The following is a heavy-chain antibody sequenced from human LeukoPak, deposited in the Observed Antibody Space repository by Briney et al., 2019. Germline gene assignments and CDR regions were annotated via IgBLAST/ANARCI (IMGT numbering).Heavy chain of an antibody. V-gene: IGHV4-61*02. D-gene: IGHD5-18*01. CDR1: GGSISSGSYY. J-gene: IGHJ3*02. Sequence: PSQTLSLTCTVSGGSISSGSYYWSWIRQPAGKGLEWIGRIYRSGSTNYNPSLKSRVTISVDTSKNLFSLKLSCVTAADTAMYYCARERGYSYGLDGFDIWGQATMVTASS. CDR3: ARERGYSYGLDGFDI. CDR2: IYRSGST.